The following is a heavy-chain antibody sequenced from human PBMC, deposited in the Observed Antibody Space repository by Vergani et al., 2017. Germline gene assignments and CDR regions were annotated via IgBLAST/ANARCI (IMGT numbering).Heavy chain of an antibody. CDR2: IIPILGIA. V-gene: IGHV1-69*08. CDR1: GGTFSSYT. Sequence: QVQLVQSGAEVKKPGSSVKVSCKASGGTFSSYTISWVRQAPGQGLEWMGRIIPILGIANYAQKFQGRVTITADKSTSTAYMELSSLRSVDTAVYYCARDPGTMVRGGDYYYYGRDVWGQXP. J-gene: IGHJ6*02. D-gene: IGHD3-10*01. CDR3: ARDPGTMVRGGDYYYYGRDV.